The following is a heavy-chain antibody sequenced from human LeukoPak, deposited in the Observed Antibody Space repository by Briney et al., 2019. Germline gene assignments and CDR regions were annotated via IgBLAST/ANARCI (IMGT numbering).Heavy chain of an antibody. Sequence: TGGSLRLSCAASGFTFSSYGMHWVRQAPGKGLEWVAVIWYDGSNKYYADSVKGRFTISRDNSKNTLYLQMNSLRAEHTAVYCCAKNKRRYYYGSGVDYFDYWGKGTLVTVYS. CDR1: GFTFSSYG. J-gene: IGHJ4*02. CDR3: AKNKRRYYYGSGVDYFDY. CDR2: IWYDGSNK. D-gene: IGHD3-10*01. V-gene: IGHV3-33*06.